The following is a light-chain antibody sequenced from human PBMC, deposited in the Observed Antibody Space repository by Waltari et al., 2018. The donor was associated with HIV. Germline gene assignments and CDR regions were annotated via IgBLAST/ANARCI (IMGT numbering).Light chain of an antibody. Sequence: QSVLTQPPSASGAPGQRVTISCSGSSSNIGSNFVYWYQQLPGTAPKLVIYRNDQRPSGVPYRFSGSKSGTSASLAISGLRSEDEADYYCAAWDDSLSGVVFGGGTNLTVL. CDR2: RND. V-gene: IGLV1-47*01. J-gene: IGLJ3*02. CDR1: SSNIGSNF. CDR3: AAWDDSLSGVV.